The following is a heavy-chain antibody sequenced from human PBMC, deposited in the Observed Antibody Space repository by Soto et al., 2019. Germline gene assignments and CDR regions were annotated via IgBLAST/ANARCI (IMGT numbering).Heavy chain of an antibody. Sequence: PSETLSLTCAVSGGSISSSNWWSWVRQPPGKGLEWIGEIYHSGSTNYNPSLKSRVTISVDTSKNQFSLKLSSVTAADTAVYYCARLTPYYYDSSGYYYYFDYWGQGTLVTVSS. D-gene: IGHD3-22*01. CDR3: ARLTPYYYDSSGYYYYFDY. CDR1: GGSISSSNW. J-gene: IGHJ4*02. CDR2: IYHSGST. V-gene: IGHV4-4*02.